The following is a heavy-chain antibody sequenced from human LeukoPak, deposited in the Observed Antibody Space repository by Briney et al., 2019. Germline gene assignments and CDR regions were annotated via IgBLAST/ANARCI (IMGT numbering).Heavy chain of an antibody. J-gene: IGHJ6*02. D-gene: IGHD3-22*01. CDR2: IKEDGSKI. CDR1: GFSFGSYW. CDR3: ARDPGRQYSSVADV. V-gene: IGHV3-7*03. Sequence: GGSLRLSCTASGFSFGSYWMNWVRQAPGKGLEWLANIKEDGSKIYYLDSVKGQFTISRDNAKNSLYLQMDSLRAADTAVYYCARDPGRQYSSVADVWGQGTTVTVSS.